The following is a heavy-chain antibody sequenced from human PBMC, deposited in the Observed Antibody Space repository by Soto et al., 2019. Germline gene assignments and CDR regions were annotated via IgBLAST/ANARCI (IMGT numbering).Heavy chain of an antibody. J-gene: IGHJ3*02. D-gene: IGHD3-10*01. CDR3: ASCPTGSDAFDI. Sequence: GGSMRLSCAASGFTFSSYWMSWVRQAPGKGLEWVANIKQDGSEKYYVDSVKGRFTISRDNAKNSLYLQMNSLRAEDTVVYYCASCPTGSDAFDIWGQGTMVTVSS. CDR2: IKQDGSEK. V-gene: IGHV3-7*03. CDR1: GFTFSSYW.